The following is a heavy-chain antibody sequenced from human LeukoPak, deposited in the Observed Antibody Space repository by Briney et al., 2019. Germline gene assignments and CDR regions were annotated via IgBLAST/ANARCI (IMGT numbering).Heavy chain of an antibody. CDR2: ISSNGGST. Sequence: GGSLRLSCAASGFTFSSYAMHWVRQAPGKGLEYVSAISSNGGSTYYANSVKGRFTISRDNSKNTLYLQMGSLRAEDMAVYYCARDNHRDFDYWGQGTLATVSS. V-gene: IGHV3-64*01. CDR3: ARDNHRDFDY. J-gene: IGHJ4*02. CDR1: GFTFSSYA.